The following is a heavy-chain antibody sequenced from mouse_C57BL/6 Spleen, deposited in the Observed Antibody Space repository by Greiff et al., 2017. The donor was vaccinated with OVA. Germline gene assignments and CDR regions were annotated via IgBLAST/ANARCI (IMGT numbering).Heavy chain of an antibody. CDR3: ARSGFITTVEIFAY. Sequence: VQLQQSGPELVKPGASVKISCKASGYTFTDYYMNWVKQSHGKSLEWIGDINPNNGGTSYNQKFKGKATLTVDKSSSTAYMELRSLSSEDSAVYYCARSGFITTVEIFAYWGQGTLVTVSA. J-gene: IGHJ3*01. CDR2: INPNNGGT. D-gene: IGHD1-1*01. V-gene: IGHV1-26*01. CDR1: GYTFTDYY.